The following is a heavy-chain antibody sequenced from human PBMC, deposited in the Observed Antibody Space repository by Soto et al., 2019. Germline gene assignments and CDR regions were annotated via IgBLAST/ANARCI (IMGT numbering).Heavy chain of an antibody. D-gene: IGHD6-13*01. V-gene: IGHV1-18*01. J-gene: IGHJ3*02. Sequence: AAVNDSCKASGYTLTSYGIRWVRQAPGQGLEWMGWISAYNGNTNYAQKLQGRVTMTTDTSTSTAYMELRSLRSDDTAVYYCARALGVAAAEGIWGQGTMVTVSS. CDR3: ARALGVAAAEGI. CDR2: ISAYNGNT. CDR1: GYTLTSYG.